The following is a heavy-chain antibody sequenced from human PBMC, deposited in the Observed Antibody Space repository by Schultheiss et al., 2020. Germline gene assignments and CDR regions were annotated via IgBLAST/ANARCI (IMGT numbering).Heavy chain of an antibody. CDR2: ISSSGSTR. CDR3: ARCVGSCPHDY. J-gene: IGHJ4*02. CDR1: GFTFSSYS. D-gene: IGHD2-15*01. V-gene: IGHV3-48*04. Sequence: GGSLRLSCAASGFTFSSYSMNWVRQTPGKGLEWVSYISSSGSTRYYADSVKGRFTISRDNTKNSLSLQMNSLRAEDTAVYYCARCVGSCPHDYWGQGTLVTVSS.